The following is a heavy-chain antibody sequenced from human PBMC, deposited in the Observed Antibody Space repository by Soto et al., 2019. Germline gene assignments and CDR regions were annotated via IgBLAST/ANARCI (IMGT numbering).Heavy chain of an antibody. J-gene: IGHJ6*02. D-gene: IGHD5-18*01. V-gene: IGHV1-69*01. CDR3: GREQPHRKDYIDTANTFEMDV. Sequence: QVQLVQSGAEVRKPGSSAKVSCKTSGGTFSTYAISWVRQAPGQGLEWMGGIIPIFGTTNYAQNFQGRVKIPRTEPPPKATLDLASLRPEDPAVFLLGREQPHRKDYIDTANTFEMDVWGQGTTATSSS. CDR2: IIPIFGTT. CDR1: GGTFSTYA.